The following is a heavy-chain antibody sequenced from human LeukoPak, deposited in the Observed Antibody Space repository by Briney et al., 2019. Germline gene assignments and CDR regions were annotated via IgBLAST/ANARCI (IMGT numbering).Heavy chain of an antibody. CDR3: ARGLRRDYYGSGSRPGYFDY. CDR1: GGSISSYY. V-gene: IGHV4-59*12. D-gene: IGHD3-10*01. Sequence: PSETLSLTCTVSGGSISSYYWSWIRQPPGKGLEWIGYIYYSGSTNYNPSLKSRVTISVDTSKNQFSLKLSSVTAADTAVYYCARGLRRDYYGSGSRPGYFDYWGQGTLVTVSS. J-gene: IGHJ4*02. CDR2: IYYSGST.